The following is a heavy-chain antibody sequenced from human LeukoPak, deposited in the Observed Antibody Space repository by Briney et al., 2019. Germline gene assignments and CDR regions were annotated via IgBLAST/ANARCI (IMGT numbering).Heavy chain of an antibody. J-gene: IGHJ4*02. Sequence: ASAKVSCKASGYTFTDYYMHWVRQAPGQGLEWMGWINPNSGVTNYAQKFQGRVTMTRDTSISTAYMELSSLRSDDTAVFYCARQRGDGYNYYYDYWGQGTLVTVSS. D-gene: IGHD5-24*01. CDR3: ARQRGDGYNYYYDY. CDR1: GYTFTDYY. CDR2: INPNSGVT. V-gene: IGHV1-2*02.